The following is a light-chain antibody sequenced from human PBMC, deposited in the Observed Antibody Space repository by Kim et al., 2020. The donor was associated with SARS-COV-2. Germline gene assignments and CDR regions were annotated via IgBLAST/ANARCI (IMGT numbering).Light chain of an antibody. CDR3: QSYDSNNQGV. CDR2: EDN. CDR1: RGSIANTY. V-gene: IGLV6-57*01. Sequence: KTVAISRTRSRGSIANTYVQWYQQRPGSSPTTVIYEDNQRPSGVPDRFSGSIDRSSNSASLTISGLKTEDEADYYCQSYDSNNQGVFGGGTQLTVL. J-gene: IGLJ3*02.